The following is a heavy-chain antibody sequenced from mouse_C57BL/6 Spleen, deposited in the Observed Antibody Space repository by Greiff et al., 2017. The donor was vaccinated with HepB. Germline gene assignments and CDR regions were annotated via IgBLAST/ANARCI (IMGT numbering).Heavy chain of an antibody. V-gene: IGHV5-9-1*02. CDR2: ISSGGDYI. CDR1: GFTFSSYA. D-gene: IGHD2-1*01. J-gene: IGHJ3*01. Sequence: EVKLVESGEGLVKPGGSLKLSCAASGFTFSSYAMSWVRQTPEKRLEWVAYISSGGDYIYYADTVKGRFTISRDNARNTLYLQMSSLKSEDTAMYYCTRPHYGNFTSWFAYWGQGTLVTVSA. CDR3: TRPHYGNFTSWFAY.